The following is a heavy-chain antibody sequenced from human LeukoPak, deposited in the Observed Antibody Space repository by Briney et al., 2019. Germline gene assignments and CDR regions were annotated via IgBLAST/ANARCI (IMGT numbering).Heavy chain of an antibody. J-gene: IGHJ3*02. D-gene: IGHD1-1*01. CDR1: GFTFNFYT. CDR2: ISDFSNYI. Sequence: GGSLRLSCAASGFTFNFYTMTWVRRAPGKGLEWVSSISDFSNYIFYADSVKGRFTISRDNAKNSLYLQMNDLRVEDTAVYYCTRGTENAAHAFHIWGQGAMVTVSS. V-gene: IGHV3-21*01. CDR3: TRGTENAAHAFHI.